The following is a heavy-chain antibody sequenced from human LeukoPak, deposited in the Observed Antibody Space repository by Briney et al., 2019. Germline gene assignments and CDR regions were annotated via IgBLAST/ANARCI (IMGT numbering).Heavy chain of an antibody. CDR3: ARARPWGDSSGYYEGEGKYYFDY. V-gene: IGHV1-3*01. CDR1: GYTFSDYA. J-gene: IGHJ4*02. D-gene: IGHD3-22*01. Sequence: ASVKVSCKASGYTFSDYAMHWVRQAPGQRFEWMGWIDAGNGDTRYSQKFQGRVTITADESTSTAYMELSSLRSEDTAVYYCARARPWGDSSGYYEGEGKYYFDYWGQGTLVTVSS. CDR2: IDAGNGDT.